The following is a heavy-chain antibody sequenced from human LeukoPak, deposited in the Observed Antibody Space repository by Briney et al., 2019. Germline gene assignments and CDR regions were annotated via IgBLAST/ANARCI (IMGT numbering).Heavy chain of an antibody. CDR2: IYSSGST. V-gene: IGHV4-39*07. CDR3: AQYPYSGYGRFDY. CDR1: GVSLSSSTYY. D-gene: IGHD5-12*01. J-gene: IGHJ4*02. Sequence: SETLSLTCTVSGVSLSSSTYYWGWIRQTPGKGLEWIGTIYSSGSTYYNSPLKSRVTISVDTSKNHFSLKLHSVTAADPAVYYRAQYPYSGYGRFDYWGQGTLVTVSS.